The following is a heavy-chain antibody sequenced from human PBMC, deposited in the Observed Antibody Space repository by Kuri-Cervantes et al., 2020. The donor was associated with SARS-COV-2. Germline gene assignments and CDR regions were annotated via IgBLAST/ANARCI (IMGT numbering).Heavy chain of an antibody. CDR3: ARNLGAGDGYNRGFDY. CDR1: GGPFSKFT. CDR2: IIPMFGVI. V-gene: IGHV1-69*13. J-gene: IGHJ4*02. D-gene: IGHD5-24*01. Sequence: SVKVSCKASGGPFSKFTINWVRQAPGQGLEWMGGIIPMFGVISYAQKFQGRVTITADESTSTSYTELGSLRSDDTAVYYCARNLGAGDGYNRGFDYWGQGTLVTVSS.